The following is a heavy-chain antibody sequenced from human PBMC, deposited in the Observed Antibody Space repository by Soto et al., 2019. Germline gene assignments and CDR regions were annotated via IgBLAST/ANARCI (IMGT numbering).Heavy chain of an antibody. CDR2: IYYSGTT. Sequence: QVQLQESGPGLVKPSETLSLTCSISGGSISTFYWSWIRQPPGKGLEWLGYIYYSGTTNYNPSLKSRVIISVDTSRNQFSLKLSSVTAADTAFYYCAREVFPRLYGSGYDYPEGGFDIWGQGTMVTVSS. CDR3: AREVFPRLYGSGYDYPEGGFDI. CDR1: GGSISTFY. V-gene: IGHV4-59*01. J-gene: IGHJ3*02. D-gene: IGHD2-15*01.